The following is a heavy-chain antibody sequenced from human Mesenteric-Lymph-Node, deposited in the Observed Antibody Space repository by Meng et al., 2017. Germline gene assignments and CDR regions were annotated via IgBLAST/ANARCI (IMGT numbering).Heavy chain of an antibody. CDR3: TRNQWGPHL. J-gene: IGHJ2*01. D-gene: IGHD1-26*01. CDR2: ISGDGSRT. V-gene: IGHV3-74*01. Sequence: VPPVVSGGGVIQPGAPLRHSCAAAVSTFSSYWMSLVRQTPEKVLVWITHISGDGSRTSYADSVKGRFTISRDNAKNTLYLQMNSLRVEDTAVYYCTRNQWGPHLWGRGTLVTVSS. CDR1: VSTFSSYW.